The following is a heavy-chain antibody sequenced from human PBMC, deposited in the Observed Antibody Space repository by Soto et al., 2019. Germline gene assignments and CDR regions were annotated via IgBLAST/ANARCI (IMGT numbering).Heavy chain of an antibody. J-gene: IGHJ4*02. Sequence: GASVKVSCKASGYTFTSYGISWVRQAPGQGLEWMGWISAYNGNTNYAQKLQGRVTMTTDTSTSTAYMELRSLRSDDTAVYYCARDSDILTGYYSFDYWGQGTLVTVSS. CDR3: ARDSDILTGYYSFDY. CDR2: ISAYNGNT. CDR1: GYTFTSYG. V-gene: IGHV1-18*01. D-gene: IGHD3-9*01.